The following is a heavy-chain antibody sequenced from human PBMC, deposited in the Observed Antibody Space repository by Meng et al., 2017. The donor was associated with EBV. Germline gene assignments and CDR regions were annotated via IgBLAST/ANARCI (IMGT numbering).Heavy chain of an antibody. D-gene: IGHD3-10*01. CDR1: GGPFRYYA. CDR3: ASESGRGYTPDY. CDR2: FLPRLGAP. V-gene: IGHV1-69*01. Sequence: QVQLVQCAGEVKKPGSSVKVSCKTSGGPFRYYAISWVRQAPGQGLEWLGGFLPRLGAPNYAQKFHGRVKITADESTSTHYMDLSSLRSEDTAIYYCASESGRGYTPDYWGQGTLVTVSS. J-gene: IGHJ4*02.